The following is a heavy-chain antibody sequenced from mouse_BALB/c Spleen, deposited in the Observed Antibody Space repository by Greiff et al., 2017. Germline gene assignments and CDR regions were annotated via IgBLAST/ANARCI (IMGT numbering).Heavy chain of an antibody. V-gene: IGHV1-7*01. CDR2: INPSTGYT. CDR3: ARSGYRYDGAMDY. CDR1: GYTFTSYW. Sequence: QVQLQQSGAELAKPGASVKMSCKASGYTFTSYWMHWVKQRPGPGLEWIGYINPSTGYTEYNQKFKDKATLTADKSSSTAYMQLSSLTSEDSAVYYCARSGYRYDGAMDYWGQGTSVTVSS. J-gene: IGHJ4*01. D-gene: IGHD2-14*01.